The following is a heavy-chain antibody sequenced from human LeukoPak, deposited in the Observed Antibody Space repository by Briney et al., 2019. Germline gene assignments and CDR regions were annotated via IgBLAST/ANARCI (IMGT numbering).Heavy chain of an antibody. Sequence: SVKVSCKASVGTFSSYAISWVRQAPGQGLDWMGWIIPIFGTANYAQKFQGRVTITTDESTSTAYMELSSLRSEDTGVYYCARASYYGSGSYYRKNYYYYYMDVWGKGTTVTVSS. D-gene: IGHD3-10*01. CDR3: ARASYYGSGSYYRKNYYYYYMDV. CDR2: IIPIFGTA. V-gene: IGHV1-69*05. J-gene: IGHJ6*03. CDR1: VGTFSSYA.